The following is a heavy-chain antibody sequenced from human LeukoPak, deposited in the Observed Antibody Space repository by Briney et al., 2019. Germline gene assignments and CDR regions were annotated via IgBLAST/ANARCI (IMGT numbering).Heavy chain of an antibody. CDR3: ARDPYGSGSYTPYNWFDP. D-gene: IGHD3-10*01. V-gene: IGHV1-69*13. CDR1: GGTLSSYA. CDR2: IIPIFGTA. J-gene: IGHJ5*02. Sequence: SVKVSCKASGGTLSSYAISWVRQAPGQGLEWMGGIIPIFGTANYAQKFQGRVTITADESTSTAYVELSSLRSEDTAVYYCARDPYGSGSYTPYNWFDPWGQGTLVTVSS.